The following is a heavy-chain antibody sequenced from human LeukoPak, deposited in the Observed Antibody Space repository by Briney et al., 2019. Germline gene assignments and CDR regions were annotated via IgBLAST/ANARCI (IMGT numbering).Heavy chain of an antibody. CDR3: AKVRTVGCSSTSCYYDY. Sequence: PGRSLRLSCAASGFTFDDYAMHWVRQAPGKDLEWVSGISWNSGSIGYADSVKGRFTISRDNAKNSLYLQMNSLRAEDTALYYCAKVRTVGCSSTSCYYDYWGQGTLVTVSS. J-gene: IGHJ4*02. CDR1: GFTFDDYA. D-gene: IGHD2-2*01. V-gene: IGHV3-9*01. CDR2: ISWNSGSI.